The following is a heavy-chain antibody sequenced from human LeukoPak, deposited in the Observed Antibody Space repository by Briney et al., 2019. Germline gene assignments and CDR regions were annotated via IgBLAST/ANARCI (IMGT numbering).Heavy chain of an antibody. CDR3: VRDPDWGAFDV. Sequence: GGTLRLSCAASGFHFSAHGMNWIRQAPGKGLEWVSGISPSGDITYYADSVMGRFTISRDNRKSTVSLQMNSLRAEDTALYYCVRDPDWGAFDVWGQGRMVTVSS. J-gene: IGHJ3*01. V-gene: IGHV3-23*01. D-gene: IGHD3/OR15-3a*01. CDR2: ISPSGDIT. CDR1: GFHFSAHG.